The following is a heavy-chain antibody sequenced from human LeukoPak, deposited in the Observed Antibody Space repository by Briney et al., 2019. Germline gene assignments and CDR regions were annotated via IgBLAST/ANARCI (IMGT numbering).Heavy chain of an antibody. D-gene: IGHD3-22*01. Sequence: SETLSLTCTVSGGSISSSSYYWSWIRQHPGKGLEWIGYIYYSGSTYYNPSLKSRVTISVDTSKNQFSLKLSSVTAADTAVYYCARGLYYYDSSGYYFDYWGQGTLVTVSS. CDR2: IYYSGST. J-gene: IGHJ4*02. CDR3: ARGLYYYDSSGYYFDY. CDR1: GGSISSSSYY. V-gene: IGHV4-31*03.